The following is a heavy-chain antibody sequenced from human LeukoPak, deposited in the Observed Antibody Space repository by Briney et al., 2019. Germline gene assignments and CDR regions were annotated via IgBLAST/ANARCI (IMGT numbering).Heavy chain of an antibody. CDR3: ARGQRLADS. CDR2: LNPCSGAT. CDR1: GYTFTGYY. D-gene: IGHD6-25*01. V-gene: IGHV1-2*02. Sequence: ASVKVSCKASGYTFTGYYLQWMRQAPGLGLEWMGWLNPCSGATEYSQKFQGRVTITRDTSISTVYMELTRLRSDDTAVYYCARGQRLADSWGQGTLVTVSS. J-gene: IGHJ4*02.